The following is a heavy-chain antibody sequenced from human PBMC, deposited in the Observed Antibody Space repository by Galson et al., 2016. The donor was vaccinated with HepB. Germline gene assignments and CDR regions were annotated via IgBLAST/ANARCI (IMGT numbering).Heavy chain of an antibody. CDR2: VYSSGST. D-gene: IGHD5-12*01. J-gene: IGHJ4*02. CDR3: ARLRYSGNFDF. CDR1: NGSFHGWY. Sequence: ETLSLTCAVSNGSFHGWYWTWIRQPPGKGLEWIGYVYSSGSTIYNPSLQSRVTLSVDTSKNQFSLNLESVTAADTAVFYCARLRYSGNFDFWGEGTLVTVSS. V-gene: IGHV4-59*01.